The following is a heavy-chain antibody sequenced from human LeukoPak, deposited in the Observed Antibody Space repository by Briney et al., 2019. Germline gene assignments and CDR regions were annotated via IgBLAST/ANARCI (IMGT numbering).Heavy chain of an antibody. V-gene: IGHV3-21*01. J-gene: IGHJ4*02. Sequence: GGSLRLSCAASGFTFSSYSMTWVREAPGKGLEWVSSMSSGSRYIYYADSVRGRFTISRDNAKNSLYLLMNSLRAEDTAVYYCARDRPTGASRLFVVQWGQGTLVTVSS. CDR2: MSSGSRYI. CDR3: ARDRPTGASRLFVVQ. D-gene: IGHD3-3*01. CDR1: GFTFSSYS.